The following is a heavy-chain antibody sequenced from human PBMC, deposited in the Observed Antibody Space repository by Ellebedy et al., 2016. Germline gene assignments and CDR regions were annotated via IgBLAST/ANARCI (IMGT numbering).Heavy chain of an antibody. CDR3: AKDLSLGMDV. Sequence: GESLKISCAASGFTFSSYGMHWVRQAPGKGLEWVAVISYDGSNKYYADSVKGRFTISRDNSKNTLYLQMNSLRAEDTAVYYCAKDLSLGMDVWGQGTTVTVSS. V-gene: IGHV3-30*18. CDR1: GFTFSSYG. CDR2: ISYDGSNK. J-gene: IGHJ6*02.